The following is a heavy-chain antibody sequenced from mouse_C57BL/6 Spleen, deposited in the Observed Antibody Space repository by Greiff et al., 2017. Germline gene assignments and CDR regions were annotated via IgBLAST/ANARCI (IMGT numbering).Heavy chain of an antibody. CDR1: GFTFSSYG. J-gene: IGHJ2*01. V-gene: IGHV5-6*01. CDR3: ARSVYGNYFDY. Sequence: EVQVVESGGDLVKPGGSLKLSCAASGFTFSSYGMSWVRQTPDKRLEWVATISSGGSYTYYPDSVKGRFTISRDNAKNTLYLQMSSLKSEDTAMYYCARSVYGNYFDYWGQGTTLTVSS. CDR2: ISSGGSYT. D-gene: IGHD1-1*02.